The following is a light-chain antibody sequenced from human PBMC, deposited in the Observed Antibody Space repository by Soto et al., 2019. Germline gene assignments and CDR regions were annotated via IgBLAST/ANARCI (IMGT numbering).Light chain of an antibody. V-gene: IGLV4-69*01. Sequence: QPVLTQSPSASASLGASVKLTCTLSSGHSSYAIAWHQQQPEKGPRYLMKLDSDGSHTKGDAIPDRFSGSSSGAERYLTISSLQSEDVADYYCQIWGTGIHVVFGGGTKLTVL. CDR2: LDSDGSH. CDR3: QIWGTGIHVV. J-gene: IGLJ2*01. CDR1: SGHSSYA.